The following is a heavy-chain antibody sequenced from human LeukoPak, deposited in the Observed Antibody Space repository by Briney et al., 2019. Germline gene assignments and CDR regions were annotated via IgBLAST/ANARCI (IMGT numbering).Heavy chain of an antibody. CDR1: GYTFTSYD. Sequence: ASVKVSCKASGYTFTSYDINWVRQATGQGLEWMGWMNPNSGNTGYAQKFQGRVTMTRNTSISTAHMELSSLRSEDTAVYYCARGLGAPSGSYGMDVWGQGTTVTVSS. CDR3: ARGLGAPSGSYGMDV. J-gene: IGHJ6*02. CDR2: MNPNSGNT. V-gene: IGHV1-8*01. D-gene: IGHD3-16*01.